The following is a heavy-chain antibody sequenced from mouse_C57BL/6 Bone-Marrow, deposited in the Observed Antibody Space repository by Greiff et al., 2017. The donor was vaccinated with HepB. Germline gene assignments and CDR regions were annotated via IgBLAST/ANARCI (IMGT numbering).Heavy chain of an antibody. CDR1: GYTFTSYW. J-gene: IGHJ3*01. CDR3: ARLGLPAGFGY. D-gene: IGHD2-4*01. V-gene: IGHV1-64*01. CDR2: IHPNSSST. Sequence: VQLQQPGAELVKPGASVKLSCKASGYTFTSYWMHWVKQRPGQGLEWIGMIHPNSSSTNYNEKFKSKATLTVDKSSSTAYMQLSSLTSEDSAVYYCARLGLPAGFGYRGQGTLATVTA.